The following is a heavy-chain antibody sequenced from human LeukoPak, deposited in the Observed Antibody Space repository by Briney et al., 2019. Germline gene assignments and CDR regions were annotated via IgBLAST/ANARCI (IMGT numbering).Heavy chain of an antibody. J-gene: IGHJ4*02. CDR3: ARARGSHDPDFDY. Sequence: PSETLSLTCAVYGGSFSGYYWSWIRQPPGKGLEWIGEINHSRSTNYNPSLKSRVTISVDTSKNQFSLKLSSVTAADTAVYYCARARGSHDPDFDYWGQGTLVTVSS. V-gene: IGHV4-34*01. CDR1: GGSFSGYY. D-gene: IGHD1-1*01. CDR2: INHSRST.